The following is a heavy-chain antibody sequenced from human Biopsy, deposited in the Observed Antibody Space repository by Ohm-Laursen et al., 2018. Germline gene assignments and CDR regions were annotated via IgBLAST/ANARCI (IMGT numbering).Heavy chain of an antibody. CDR3: ARVAGGYAYYYGMDV. CDR1: GYSVTNDYY. D-gene: IGHD5-12*01. Sequence: GTLSLTCAVSGYSVTNDYYWGWIRQPPGKGLEWIGNIYYDGITYYNPSLKSRVAMSVDTSKNQFPLRLPSVTAADTAVYYCARVAGGYAYYYGMDVWGQGTTVSVSS. V-gene: IGHV4-38-2*01. J-gene: IGHJ6*02. CDR2: IYYDGIT.